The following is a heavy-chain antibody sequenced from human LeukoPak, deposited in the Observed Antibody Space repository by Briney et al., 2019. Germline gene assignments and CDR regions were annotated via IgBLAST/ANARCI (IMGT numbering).Heavy chain of an antibody. Sequence: SETLPLTCTVSGGSISSYYWSWIRQPPGKGLEWIGYIYYSGSTNYNPSLKSRVTISVDTSKNQFSLKLSSVTAADTAVYYCARPPQEYYGSGSSHWYFDLWGRGTLVTVSS. CDR3: ARPPQEYYGSGSSHWYFDL. CDR1: GGSISSYY. J-gene: IGHJ2*01. CDR2: IYYSGST. D-gene: IGHD3-10*01. V-gene: IGHV4-59*08.